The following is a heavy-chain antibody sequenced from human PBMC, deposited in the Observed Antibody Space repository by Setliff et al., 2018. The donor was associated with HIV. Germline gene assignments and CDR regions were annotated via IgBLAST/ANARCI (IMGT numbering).Heavy chain of an antibody. D-gene: IGHD2-15*01. J-gene: IGHJ1*01. CDR2: MNPNSGNT. Sequence: ASVKVSCKASGHTFTSYDINWVRQATGQGLEWMGWMNPNSGNTGYAQKFQGRVTMTRNTSIRTAYMELSSLRSEDTAVYYCARGGGVYCSGGSCYTSVDFQHWGQGTLVTVSS. CDR3: ARGGGVYCSGGSCYTSVDFQH. CDR1: GHTFTSYD. V-gene: IGHV1-8*02.